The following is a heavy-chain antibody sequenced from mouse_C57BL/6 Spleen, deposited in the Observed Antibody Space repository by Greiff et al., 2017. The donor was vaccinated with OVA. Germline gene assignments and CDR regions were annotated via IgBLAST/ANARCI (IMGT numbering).Heavy chain of an antibody. CDR1: GYTFTDYN. J-gene: IGHJ3*01. D-gene: IGHD2-4*01. CDR3: ARSRDDYGFAY. CDR2: INPNNGGT. Sequence: EVKLMESGPELVKPGASVKIPCKASGYTFTDYNMDWVKQSPGKSLEWIGDINPNNGGTIYNQKFKGKATLTVDKSSSTAYMELRSLTSEDTAVYYCARSRDDYGFAYWGQGTLVTVSA. V-gene: IGHV1-18*01.